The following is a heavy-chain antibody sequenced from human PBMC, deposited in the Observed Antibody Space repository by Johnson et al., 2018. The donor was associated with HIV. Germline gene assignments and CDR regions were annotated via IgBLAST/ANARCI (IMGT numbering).Heavy chain of an antibody. V-gene: IGHV3-66*02. CDR2: IYTGGST. CDR1: EFTVRSNY. CDR3: ASGGEGSWELPTTNAFDI. D-gene: IGHD1-26*01. J-gene: IGHJ3*02. Sequence: VQLVESGGGLVQPGGSVRLSCAASEFTVRSNYMHWVRQAPGKGLEWVSVIYTGGSTYYADSVKGRFTISRDNSKNTLYLQMNSLRPEDTAVYYCASGGEGSWELPTTNAFDIWGQGTMVTVSS.